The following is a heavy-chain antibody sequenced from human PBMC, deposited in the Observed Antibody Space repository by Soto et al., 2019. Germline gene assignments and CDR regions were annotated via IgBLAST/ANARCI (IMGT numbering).Heavy chain of an antibody. Sequence: QVQLVQSGAEVKKPGASVKVSCKASGYTFTSYDINWVRQATGQGLEWMGWMNPNSGNTGYAQKFQGRVTMTRNTSTRTAYTALSSLGSERTAVSYCASEKTSYGMDVWGQGTTVTVSS. V-gene: IGHV1-8*01. CDR3: ASEKTSYGMDV. J-gene: IGHJ6*02. CDR1: GYTFTSYD. CDR2: MNPNSGNT.